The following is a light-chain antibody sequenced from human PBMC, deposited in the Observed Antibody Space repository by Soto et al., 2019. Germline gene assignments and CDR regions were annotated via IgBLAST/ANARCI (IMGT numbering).Light chain of an antibody. J-gene: IGKJ1*01. Sequence: DIQMTQPPSSLSASVGDRVTITCRASQSLRSYLNWYQQKPGKAPKLLIYAASSLQSGVPSRFSGSGYGTDFTLTISSLQPEDFAPYYCQQSYSTPWTFGQGTEVEIK. CDR1: QSLRSY. CDR3: QQSYSTPWT. CDR2: AAS. V-gene: IGKV1-39*01.